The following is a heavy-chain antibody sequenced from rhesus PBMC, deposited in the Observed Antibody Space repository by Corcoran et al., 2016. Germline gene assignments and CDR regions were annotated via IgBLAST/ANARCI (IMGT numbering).Heavy chain of an antibody. Sequence: QVQLQESGPGLVKPSETLSLTCAVSGGSVSSSNWWSWIRLPPGKGLEWIGYISGSSGSTYYNPSIKSRFTISTDTSKNQFSLKLSSVTAADTAVYYCARDESLSGSSHYWGQGVLVTVSS. V-gene: IGHV4-65*01. CDR1: GGSVSSSNW. D-gene: IGHD6-25*01. CDR2: ISGSSGST. CDR3: ARDESLSGSSHY. J-gene: IGHJ4*01.